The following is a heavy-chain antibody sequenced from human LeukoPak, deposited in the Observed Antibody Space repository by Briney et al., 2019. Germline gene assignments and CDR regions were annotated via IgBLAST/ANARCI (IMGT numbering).Heavy chain of an antibody. Sequence: ASVKVSCKAFGYTFTAYYVHWVRQAPGQGLEWMGRIDPKSGDTNYAQKFQDRVTMTRDTSISTAYMELSRLRSDDTAVYYCARDRVAVAGTLGYWGQGTLVTVSS. V-gene: IGHV1-2*06. J-gene: IGHJ4*02. CDR3: ARDRVAVAGTLGY. CDR2: IDPKSGDT. CDR1: GYTFTAYY. D-gene: IGHD6-19*01.